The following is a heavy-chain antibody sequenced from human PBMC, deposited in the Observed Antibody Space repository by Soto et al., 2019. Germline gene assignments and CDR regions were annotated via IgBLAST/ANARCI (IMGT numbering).Heavy chain of an antibody. CDR2: ISAYNGNT. CDR3: ARGRIDYDFWSGYYMAFDI. D-gene: IGHD3-3*01. Sequence: GASVKVSCKASGYTFTSYGISWVRQAPGQGLEWMGWISAYNGNTNYAQKLQGRVTMTTDTSTSTAYMELRSLRSDDTAVYYCARGRIDYDFWSGYYMAFDIWGQGTMVT. CDR1: GYTFTSYG. J-gene: IGHJ3*02. V-gene: IGHV1-18*01.